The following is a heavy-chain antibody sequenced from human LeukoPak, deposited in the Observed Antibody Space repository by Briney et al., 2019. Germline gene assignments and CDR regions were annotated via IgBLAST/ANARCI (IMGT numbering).Heavy chain of an antibody. V-gene: IGHV4-39*01. CDR3: ARQGRGYSYGKIDY. J-gene: IGHJ4*02. CDR2: IYYSGST. CDR1: GGSISSSSYY. Sequence: SETLSLTCTVSGGSISSSSYYWGWIRQPPGKGLEWIGSIYYSGSTYYNPSLKSRVTISVDTSKNQFSLKLSSVTAADTAVYYCARQGRGYSYGKIDYWGQGTLVTVSS. D-gene: IGHD5-18*01.